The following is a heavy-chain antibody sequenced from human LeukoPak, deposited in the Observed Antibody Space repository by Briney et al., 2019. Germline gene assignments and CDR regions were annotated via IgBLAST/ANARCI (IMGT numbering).Heavy chain of an antibody. D-gene: IGHD2/OR15-2a*01. CDR3: AKGGNIRVLDYYYYMDV. CDR1: GFTFSSYW. J-gene: IGHJ6*03. CDR2: IKQDGSEK. Sequence: PGGSLRLSCAASGFTFSSYWMSWVRQAPGKGLEWVANIKQDGSEKYYVDSVKGRFTISRDNARNSLYLQMNSLGAEDTAVYYCAKGGNIRVLDYYYYMDVWGKGTTVTVSS. V-gene: IGHV3-7*03.